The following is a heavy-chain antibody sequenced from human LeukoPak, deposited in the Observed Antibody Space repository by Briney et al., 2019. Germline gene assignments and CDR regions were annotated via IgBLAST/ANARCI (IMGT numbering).Heavy chain of an antibody. CDR3: ARGYSGYDLAFDC. V-gene: IGHV1-69*05. CDR1: GGTFSSYA. CDR2: IIPIFGTA. Sequence: ASVKVSCKASGGTFSSYAISWVRQAPGQGLEWMGRIIPIFGTANYAQKFQGRVTITTDESTSTAYMELSSLRSEDTAVYYCARGYSGYDLAFDCWGQGTLVTVSS. J-gene: IGHJ4*02. D-gene: IGHD5-12*01.